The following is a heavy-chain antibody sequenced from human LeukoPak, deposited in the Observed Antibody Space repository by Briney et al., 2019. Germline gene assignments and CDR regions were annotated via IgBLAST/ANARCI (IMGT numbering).Heavy chain of an antibody. Sequence: GGSLRLSCAVSGFTFSGYAMSWVRQAPGKGLKWVSTINDNGAGTYYADSVKGRSTISRDNSYNTVSLQMNSLRAEDTAVYYCAKDRSDNNTWYAGSHWGQGTLVTVSS. CDR2: INDNGAGT. CDR1: GFTFSGYA. CDR3: AKDRSDNNTWYAGSH. D-gene: IGHD2-8*01. V-gene: IGHV3-23*01. J-gene: IGHJ4*02.